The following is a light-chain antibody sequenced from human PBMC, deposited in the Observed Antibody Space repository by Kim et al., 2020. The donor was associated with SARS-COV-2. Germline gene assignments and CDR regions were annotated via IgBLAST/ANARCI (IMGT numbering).Light chain of an antibody. V-gene: IGLV8-61*01. Sequence: GGTVTLTCGLSSGSVSSDYYPSWYQQTPGQAPRTVIYSTDGRSSGVPDRFSGSILGNRAALTITGAQADDESDYYCVLYMGSGIWLFGGGTQLTVL. CDR1: SGSVSSDYY. J-gene: IGLJ3*02. CDR3: VLYMGSGIWL. CDR2: STD.